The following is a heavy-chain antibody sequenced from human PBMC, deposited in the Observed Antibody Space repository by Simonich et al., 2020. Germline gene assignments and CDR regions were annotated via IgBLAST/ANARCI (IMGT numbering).Heavy chain of an antibody. Sequence: QVQLVQSGAEVKKPGASVKVSCKASGYTFTGYNMHWVQQAPGQGLERMRWINPKRGGKNYAQKFQGRVTMTRDTSISTAYMELSRLRSDDTAVYYCARARLYSSSHAFDIWGQGTMVTVSS. D-gene: IGHD6-6*01. CDR3: ARARLYSSSHAFDI. CDR1: GYTFTGYN. J-gene: IGHJ3*02. V-gene: IGHV1-2*02. CDR2: INPKRGGK.